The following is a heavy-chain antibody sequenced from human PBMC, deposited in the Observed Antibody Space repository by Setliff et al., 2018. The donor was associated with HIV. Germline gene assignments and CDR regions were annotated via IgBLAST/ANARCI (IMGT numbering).Heavy chain of an antibody. CDR1: GYTFINFY. CDR3: ARRVSYATSGYSLGY. J-gene: IGHJ4*02. Sequence: ASVKVSCKASGYTFINFYLHWVRLAPGQGLEWMGMANSGSGSTVFAQKFQDRVTMTTDTSTNTVYLELTSLRSEDTAVYFCARRVSYATSGYSLGYWGQGTLVTVSS. D-gene: IGHD5-12*01. V-gene: IGHV1-46*01. CDR2: ANSGSGST.